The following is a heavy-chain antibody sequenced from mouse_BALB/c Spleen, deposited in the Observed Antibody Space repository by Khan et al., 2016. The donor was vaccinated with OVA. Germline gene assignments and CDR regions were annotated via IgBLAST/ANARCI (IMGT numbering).Heavy chain of an antibody. CDR2: IDPANGNT. Sequence: VRLQQSGAELVKPGASVKLSCTASGFNIKDTYMHWVKQRPEQGLEWIGRIDPANGNTKYDPKFQGKATITADTSSNTAYLQLSSLTSEDTAVYYCARNGNYYYSMDYWGQGTSVTVSS. D-gene: IGHD2-1*01. CDR1: GFNIKDTY. V-gene: IGHV14-3*02. CDR3: ARNGNYYYSMDY. J-gene: IGHJ4*01.